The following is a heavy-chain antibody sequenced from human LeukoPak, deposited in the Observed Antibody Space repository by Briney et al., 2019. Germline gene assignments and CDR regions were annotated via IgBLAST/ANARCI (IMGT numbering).Heavy chain of an antibody. V-gene: IGHV3-48*04. Sequence: GGSLRLSCAASGFTFSSYAMSWVRQAPGKGLEWVSYISSSGSTIYYADSVKGRFTISRDNAKNSLYLQMNSLRAEDTAVYYCATTGYYPYYFDYWGQGTLVTVSS. CDR3: ATTGYYPYYFDY. D-gene: IGHD3-9*01. CDR1: GFTFSSYA. CDR2: ISSSGSTI. J-gene: IGHJ4*02.